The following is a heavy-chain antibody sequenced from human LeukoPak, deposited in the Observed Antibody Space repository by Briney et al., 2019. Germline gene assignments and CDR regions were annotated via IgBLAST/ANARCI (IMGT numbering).Heavy chain of an antibody. CDR3: AGENRWSYYFDY. J-gene: IGHJ4*02. CDR2: ISYDGSNK. D-gene: IGHD5-24*01. CDR1: GFTFSSYA. Sequence: GRSVRLSCAASGFTFSSYAMHWVRQAPGKGLEWVAVISYDGSNKYYADSVKGRFTISRDNSKNTLYLQMNSLRAEDTAVYYCAGENRWSYYFDYWGQGTLVTVSS. V-gene: IGHV3-30-3*01.